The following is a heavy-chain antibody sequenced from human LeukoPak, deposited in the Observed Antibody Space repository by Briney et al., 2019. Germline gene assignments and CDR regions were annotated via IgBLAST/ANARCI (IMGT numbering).Heavy chain of an antibody. V-gene: IGHV1-46*01. CDR2: INPSGGST. Sequence: ASVKVSCKASGYTFTSYYMHWVRQAPGQVLEWMGIINPSGGSTSYAQKFQGRVTMTRDTSTSTVYMELSSLRSEDTAVYYCARGQSYDYVWGSYRYTATMDYWGQGTLVTVSS. J-gene: IGHJ4*02. D-gene: IGHD3-16*02. CDR3: ARGQSYDYVWGSYRYTATMDY. CDR1: GYTFTSYY.